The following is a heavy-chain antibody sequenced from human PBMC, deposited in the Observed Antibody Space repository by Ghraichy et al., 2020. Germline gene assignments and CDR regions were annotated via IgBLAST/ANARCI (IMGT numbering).Heavy chain of an antibody. CDR1: GASIRNDY. J-gene: IGHJ6*02. CDR2: IYTSGGI. D-gene: IGHD3-3*01. V-gene: IGHV4-4*07. Sequence: SETLSLTCTVSGASIRNDYWSWIRQPAGKGLEWIGRIYTSGGINYKPSDKSRVTKSLDTSNNQFSLKLSSVTAADTVVYYCASTSYDFWSGSSGYTMDVWGQGTTVIVSS. CDR3: ASTSYDFWSGSSGYTMDV.